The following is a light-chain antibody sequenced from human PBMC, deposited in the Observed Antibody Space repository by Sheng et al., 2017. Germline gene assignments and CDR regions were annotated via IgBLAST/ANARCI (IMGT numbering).Light chain of an antibody. V-gene: IGKV3-11*01. J-gene: IGKJ3*01. CDR1: QSVDSD. CDR2: TAS. Sequence: EIMMTQSPATLSVSPGERATLSCRASQSVDSDLGWYQQKPGQAPRLLIYTASNRAPGIPARFSGSGSGTTFTLAISNLQPEDSAVYFCQQRSIWPLTFGPGTKVEIK. CDR3: QQRSIWPLT.